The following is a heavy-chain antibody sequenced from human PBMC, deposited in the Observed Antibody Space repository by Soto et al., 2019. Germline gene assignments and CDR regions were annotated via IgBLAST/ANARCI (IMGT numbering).Heavy chain of an antibody. V-gene: IGHV3-30*19. D-gene: IGHD3-16*01. CDR2: TSYDGSNK. J-gene: IGHJ1*01. Sequence: QVQLVESGGGVVQPGTSLRVSCVGSGFTFRSYVIHWVRQAPGKGLEWVALTSYDGSNKYYGDSVRGRFTISRDNSRNTVDLQMESLGLGDTVLYDGARGGRTGGLDVWGQGTLVSVSS. CDR1: GFTFRSYV. CDR3: ARGGRTGGLDV.